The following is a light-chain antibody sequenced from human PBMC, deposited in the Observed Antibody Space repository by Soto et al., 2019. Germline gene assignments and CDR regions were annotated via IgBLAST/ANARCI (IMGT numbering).Light chain of an antibody. Sequence: QSVLTQSPSASASLGASVKLTCTLRSGHSNYAIAWYQQRPEKGPRYLMKLNSDGSHSKGDGIPDRFSGSSSGAERYLTISSLQSEDEADYYCQTWGTGIRVFGGGTKLTVL. CDR1: SGHSNYA. CDR2: LNSDGSH. CDR3: QTWGTGIRV. J-gene: IGLJ3*02. V-gene: IGLV4-69*01.